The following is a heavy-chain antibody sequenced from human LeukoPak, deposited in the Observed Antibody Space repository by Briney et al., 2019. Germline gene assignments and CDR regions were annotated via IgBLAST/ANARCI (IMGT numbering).Heavy chain of an antibody. CDR1: GGSISTSNNY. D-gene: IGHD6-13*01. Sequence: PSETLSLACSVSGGSISTSNNYWGWLRQPPGKGLEWIGSIYYTGTTYYNPSLKSRVAVSVDTSNNQFSLKVTSVTAADTAIYYCARSSAAEGPTHNWFGPWGRGTLVTVSP. V-gene: IGHV4-39*01. CDR3: ARSSAAEGPTHNWFGP. J-gene: IGHJ5*02. CDR2: IYYTGTT.